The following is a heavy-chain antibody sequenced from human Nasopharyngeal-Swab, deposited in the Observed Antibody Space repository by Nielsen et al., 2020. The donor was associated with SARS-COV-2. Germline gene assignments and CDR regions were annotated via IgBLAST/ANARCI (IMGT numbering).Heavy chain of an antibody. Sequence: SETLSLTCTVSGGSISSYYCSWIRQPPGKGLEWIGYIYYSGSTNYNPSLKSRVTISVDTSKNQFSLKLSSVTAADTAVYYCAREYYDILTGYSRFEYWGQGTLVTVSS. D-gene: IGHD3-9*01. CDR1: GGSISSYY. J-gene: IGHJ4*02. V-gene: IGHV4-59*01. CDR3: AREYYDILTGYSRFEY. CDR2: IYYSGST.